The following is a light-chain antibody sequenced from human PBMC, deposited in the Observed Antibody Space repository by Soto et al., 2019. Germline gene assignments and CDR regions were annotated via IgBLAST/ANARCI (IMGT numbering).Light chain of an antibody. CDR3: FSFTTTSTHV. CDR1: SSDVGGSNF. J-gene: IGLJ1*01. Sequence: QSALTQPASVSDSPGQSITISCTGTSSDVGGSNFVSWYQQHPGKPPKLIIYDVANRPSGVSNRFSGSKSGSTASLIISRLQTEDEAEYFCFSFTTTSTHVFGTGTKLTVL. V-gene: IGLV2-14*03. CDR2: DVA.